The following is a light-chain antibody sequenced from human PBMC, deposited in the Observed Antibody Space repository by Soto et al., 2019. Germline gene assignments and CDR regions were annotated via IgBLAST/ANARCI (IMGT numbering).Light chain of an antibody. CDR3: QQRSNWIT. CDR2: GAS. CDR1: QSVSSN. V-gene: IGKV3-15*01. J-gene: IGKJ5*01. Sequence: EIVMTQSPATLSVSPGERATLSCRASQSVSSNLAWYQQKPGQAPRLLIYGASTRATGIPARLSGSGSGTEFTLTISSLQSEDFAVYYCQQRSNWITFGQGTRLEIK.